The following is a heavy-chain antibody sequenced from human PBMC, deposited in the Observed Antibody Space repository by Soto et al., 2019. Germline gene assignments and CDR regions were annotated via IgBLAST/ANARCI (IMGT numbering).Heavy chain of an antibody. CDR2: ISDGGTTI. D-gene: IGHD2-8*02. V-gene: IGHV3-48*03. CDR3: VKEYCTGGTCFDAFDL. Sequence: EAELVESGGGLVQPGGSLTLSCAASGFIFSDYEVDWVRQAPGRGPEWISYISDGGTTIYYAASVKGRFTISRDDAKKSLYLHMNNLRVDDTAIYFCVKEYCTGGTCFDAFDLWGQGTVATVSS. CDR1: GFIFSDYE. J-gene: IGHJ3*01.